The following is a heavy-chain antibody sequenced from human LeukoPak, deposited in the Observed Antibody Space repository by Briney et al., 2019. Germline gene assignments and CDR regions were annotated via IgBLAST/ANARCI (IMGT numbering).Heavy chain of an antibody. CDR1: GYTFTSYY. D-gene: IGHD3-3*01. J-gene: IGHJ4*02. V-gene: IGHV1-46*01. Sequence: ASVKVSCKASGYTFTSYYMHWVRQAPGQGLEWMGIINPSGGSTSYAQKFQGRVTMTRDTSTSTVYMELSSLRSEDTAVYYCARAYNPLKYDFWSGFDYWGQGTQVTVSS. CDR3: ARAYNPLKYDFWSGFDY. CDR2: INPSGGST.